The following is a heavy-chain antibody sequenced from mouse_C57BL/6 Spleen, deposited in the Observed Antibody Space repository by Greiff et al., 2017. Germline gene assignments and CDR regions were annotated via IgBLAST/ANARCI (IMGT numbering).Heavy chain of an antibody. J-gene: IGHJ2*01. D-gene: IGHD1-1*01. CDR3: ARATALVPDY. V-gene: IGHV1-69*01. CDR1: GYTFTSYW. CDR2: IDPSDSYT. Sequence: QVQLQQPGAELVMPGASVKMSCKASGYTFTSYWMHWVKQRPGQGLEWIGEIDPSDSYTNYNQKFKGKSTLTVDKSSSTAYMELSSLTSEDSAVYYGARATALVPDYWGQGTTLTVSS.